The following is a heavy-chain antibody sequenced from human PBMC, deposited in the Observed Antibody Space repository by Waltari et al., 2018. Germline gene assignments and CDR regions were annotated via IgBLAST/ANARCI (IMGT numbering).Heavy chain of an antibody. CDR1: GYSISSGYY. CDR2: IYHSGST. CDR3: ASGGRAAAQGWSWFDP. V-gene: IGHV4-38-2*01. J-gene: IGHJ5*02. Sequence: QVQLQESGPGLVKPSETLSLTCAVSGYSISSGYYWGWIRQPPGKGLEWIGSIYHSGSTYYNHSLKSRVTISVDTSKNQFSLKLSSVTAADTAVYYCASGGRAAAQGWSWFDPWGQGTLVTVSS. D-gene: IGHD6-13*01.